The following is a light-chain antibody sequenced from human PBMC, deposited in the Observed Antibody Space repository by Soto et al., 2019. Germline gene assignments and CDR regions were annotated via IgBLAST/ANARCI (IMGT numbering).Light chain of an antibody. CDR3: CSYAGSSTWV. J-gene: IGLJ3*02. Sequence: QSVLTQPASVSGSPGQSITISCTGTSSDVGSYNLVSWYQQHPGKAPKLVIYDVNKRPSGGSNRFSGSKSGNTASLTISGLQAEDEADYYCCSYAGSSTWVFGGGTKLTVL. CDR1: SSDVGSYNL. V-gene: IGLV2-23*02. CDR2: DVN.